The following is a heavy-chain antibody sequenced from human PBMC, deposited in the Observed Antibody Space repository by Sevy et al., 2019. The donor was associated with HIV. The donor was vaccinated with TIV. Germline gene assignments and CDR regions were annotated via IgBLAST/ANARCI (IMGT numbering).Heavy chain of an antibody. J-gene: IGHJ4*02. V-gene: IGHV4-39*01. CDR1: SGSISSSSYY. CDR3: ARGTKYRGAFDY. CDR2: IYYSGST. D-gene: IGHD2-2*01. Sequence: SETMSLTCTVSSGSISSSSYYWGWIRQPPGKGLEWIGSIYYSGSTYYNPSLKSRVTISVDTSKNQFCLKLSSVTAADTAVYYCARGTKYRGAFDYWGQGTLVTVSS.